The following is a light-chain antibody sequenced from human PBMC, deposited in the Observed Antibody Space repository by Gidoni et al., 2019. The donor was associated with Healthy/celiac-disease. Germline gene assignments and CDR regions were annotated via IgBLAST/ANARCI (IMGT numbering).Light chain of an antibody. CDR3: QQYGSTPYT. CDR2: GAS. V-gene: IGKV3-20*01. Sequence: IALTQSPGTLSLSPGERATLSCRASPSVSSSYLAWYQQKPGQAPRLLIYGASSRATGIPDRFSGSGSGTDFTLTISRLEPEDFAVYYCQQYGSTPYTFGQGTKLEIK. CDR1: PSVSSSY. J-gene: IGKJ2*01.